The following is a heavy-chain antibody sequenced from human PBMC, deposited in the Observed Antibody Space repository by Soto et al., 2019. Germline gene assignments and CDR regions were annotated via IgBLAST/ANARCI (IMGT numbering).Heavy chain of an antibody. CDR1: GGTFSSYA. D-gene: IGHD2-2*01. J-gene: IGHJ2*01. CDR3: AIVVTVVKSFHYWYFDL. Sequence: QVQLVQSGAEVKKPGSSVKVSCKASGGTFSSYAISWVRQAPGQGLEWMGGIIPMFGTTNYAQKFQGRVTISADESTSTAYMELSSLRSEDTDVYYCAIVVTVVKSFHYWYFDLWGRGTLVTVSS. CDR2: IIPMFGTT. V-gene: IGHV1-69*12.